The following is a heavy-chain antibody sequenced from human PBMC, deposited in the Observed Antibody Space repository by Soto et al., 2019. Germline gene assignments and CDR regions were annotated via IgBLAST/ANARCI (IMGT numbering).Heavy chain of an antibody. CDR1: GYTLTELS. D-gene: IGHD3-22*01. V-gene: IGHV1-24*01. J-gene: IGHJ5*02. CDR2: FDPEDGET. Sequence: GASVKLSSKVSGYTLTELSMHWVRQAPGKGLEWMGGFDPEDGETIYAQKFQGRVTMTEDTSTDTAYMELSSLRSEDTAVYYCATVYYDSSGYNWFDPWGQGTLVTVSS. CDR3: ATVYYDSSGYNWFDP.